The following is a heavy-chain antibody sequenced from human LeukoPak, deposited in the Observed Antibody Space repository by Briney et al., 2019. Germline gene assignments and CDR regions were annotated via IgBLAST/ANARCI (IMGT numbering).Heavy chain of an antibody. V-gene: IGHV3-30*02. CDR1: EFTFSSYG. Sequence: PRGSLRLSCAASEFTFSSYGMHWVRQAPGKGLEWVAFIRYDGSNKYYADSVKGRFTISRDNSKNTLYLQMNSLRAEDTAVYYCAKDHYDYVWGSPRYGYWGQGTLVTVSS. D-gene: IGHD3-16*01. CDR3: AKDHYDYVWGSPRYGY. J-gene: IGHJ4*02. CDR2: IRYDGSNK.